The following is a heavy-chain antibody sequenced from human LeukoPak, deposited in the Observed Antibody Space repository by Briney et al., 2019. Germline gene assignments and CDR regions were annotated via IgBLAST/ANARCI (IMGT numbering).Heavy chain of an antibody. CDR3: AREGGFYRPLDY. Sequence: PSETLSLTCVVSGGSVTSTNWWTWFRQPPGKGLGWIGEVHLDGRTNYNPSLKSRLVMSADLPENHISLKLTSVTAADTAVYYCAREGGFYRPLDYSGQGTLVTVSS. CDR1: GGSVTSTNW. D-gene: IGHD6-25*01. J-gene: IGHJ4*02. CDR2: VHLDGRT. V-gene: IGHV4-4*02.